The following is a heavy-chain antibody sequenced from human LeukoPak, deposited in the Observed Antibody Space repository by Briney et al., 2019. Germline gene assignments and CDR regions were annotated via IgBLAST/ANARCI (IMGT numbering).Heavy chain of an antibody. CDR1: GFTFSSYG. CDR2: ISYDGSNK. V-gene: IGHV3-30*18. Sequence: GGSLRPSCAASGFTFSSYGMHWVRQAPGKGLEWVAVISYDGSNKYYADSVKGRFTISRDNAKNSLYLRMNSLRAEDTALYYCAKDRRPTVSGGYFDLWGRGTLVIVSS. J-gene: IGHJ2*01. D-gene: IGHD3-10*01. CDR3: AKDRRPTVSGGYFDL.